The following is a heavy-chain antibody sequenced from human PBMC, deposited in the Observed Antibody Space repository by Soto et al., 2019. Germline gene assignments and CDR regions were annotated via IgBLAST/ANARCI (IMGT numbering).Heavy chain of an antibody. V-gene: IGHV1-3*01. Sequence: QVQLVQSGAEVKKPGASVKVSCKASGYTFTSYAMHWVRQAPGQRLEWMGWINAGNGNTKYSQKFQGRVTITRDTSASTAYMELSSLRSEDTAAYYCARDSGIAVYYYYMDVWGKGTTVTVSS. CDR3: ARDSGIAVYYYYMDV. J-gene: IGHJ6*03. D-gene: IGHD6-19*01. CDR2: INAGNGNT. CDR1: GYTFTSYA.